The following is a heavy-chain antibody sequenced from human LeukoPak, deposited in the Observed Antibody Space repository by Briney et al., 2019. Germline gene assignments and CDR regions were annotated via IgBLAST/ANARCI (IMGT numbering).Heavy chain of an antibody. Sequence: SQTLSLTCTVSGGSISSGDYYWSWIRQPPGKGLEWIGYIYYSGSTYYNPSLKSRVTISVDTSKNQFSLKLSSVTAADTAVYYCARHSGPLGFFEDYWGQGTLVTVSS. CDR2: IYYSGST. CDR3: ARHSGPLGFFEDY. CDR1: GGSISSGDYY. J-gene: IGHJ4*02. D-gene: IGHD3-3*01. V-gene: IGHV4-30-4*01.